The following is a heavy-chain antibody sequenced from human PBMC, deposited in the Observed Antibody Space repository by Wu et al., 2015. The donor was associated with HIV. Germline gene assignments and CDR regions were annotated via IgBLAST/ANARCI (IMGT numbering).Heavy chain of an antibody. CDR1: GGTFSSYA. V-gene: IGHV1-69*05. D-gene: IGHD3-9*01. Sequence: QVQLVQSGAEVKKPGSSVKVSCKASGGTFSSYAISWVRQAPGQGLEWMGGIIPIFGTANYAQKFQGRVTITTDESTSTAYMELSSLRSEDTAVYYCARDLPSYYDYFDLVITVSGGMDVWGQGTTVTVSS. CDR3: ARDLPSYYDYFDLVITVSGGMDV. J-gene: IGHJ6*02. CDR2: IIPIFGTA.